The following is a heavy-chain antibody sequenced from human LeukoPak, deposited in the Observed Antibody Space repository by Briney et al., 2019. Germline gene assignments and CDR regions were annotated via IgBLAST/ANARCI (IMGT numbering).Heavy chain of an antibody. D-gene: IGHD3-9*01. CDR2: ISWNSGSI. J-gene: IGHJ4*02. V-gene: IGHV3-9*01. CDR3: AKEPYYDILTGYTYFDY. CDR1: GFTFDDYA. Sequence: GGSLRLSCAASGFTFDDYAMHWVRQAPGKGLEWVSGISWNSGSIGYADSVKGRFTISRDNAKNSLYLQMNSLRAVDTALYYCAKEPYYDILTGYTYFDYWGQGTLVTVSS.